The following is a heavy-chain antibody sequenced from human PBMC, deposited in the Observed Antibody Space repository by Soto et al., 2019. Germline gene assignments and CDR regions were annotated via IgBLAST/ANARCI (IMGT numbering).Heavy chain of an antibody. CDR3: ARFGQGVRANDY. Sequence: SETLSLTCTVSGGSISSYYWSWIRQPPGKGLEWIGYIYDSGSTNYNPSLKSRVTISVDTSKNQFSLKLSSVTAADTAVYYCARFGQGVRANDYWGQGTLVTV. CDR1: GGSISSYY. J-gene: IGHJ4*02. CDR2: IYDSGST. V-gene: IGHV4-59*12. D-gene: IGHD2-8*01.